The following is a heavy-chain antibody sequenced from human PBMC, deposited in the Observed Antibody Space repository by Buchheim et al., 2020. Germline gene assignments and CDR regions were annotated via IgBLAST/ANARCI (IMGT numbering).Heavy chain of an antibody. CDR2: ISTSSSSL. D-gene: IGHD3-3*01. J-gene: IGHJ4*02. V-gene: IGHV3-48*01. CDR1: GFTFSTYT. CDR3: VRDGEVIGKDFDY. Sequence: EVQLVESGGGSVQPGGSLRLSCAASGFTFSTYTMHWVRQAPGKGLEWLSYISTSSSSLYYADSLKGRFTISRDDGKNSLYLQMNSLRAEDTAVYFCVRDGEVIGKDFDYWGQGTL.